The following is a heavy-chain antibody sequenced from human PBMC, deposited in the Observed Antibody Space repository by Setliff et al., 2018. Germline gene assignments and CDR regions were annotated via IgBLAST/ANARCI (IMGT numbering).Heavy chain of an antibody. J-gene: IGHJ4*02. D-gene: IGHD3-10*01. CDR3: RVWIGDLSRDF. CDR1: GFTFSHFA. Sequence: GGSLRLSCAASGFTFSHFAVTWVLQSPGRGLEWVASIGAGGDYTKYADSVRGRFTISRDNSKNTIYLQMNSLRAEDTAKYYCRVWIGDLSRDFWGRGTLVTVSS. V-gene: IGHV3-23*01. CDR2: IGAGGDYT.